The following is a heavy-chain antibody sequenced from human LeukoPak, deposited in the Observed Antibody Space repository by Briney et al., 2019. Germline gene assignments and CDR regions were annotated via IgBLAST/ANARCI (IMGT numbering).Heavy chain of an antibody. J-gene: IGHJ4*02. V-gene: IGHV3-48*04. D-gene: IGHD1-1*01. Sequence: GGSLRLSCAASGFTFSSYSMNWVRQAPGKGLEWVSYISSSSSTIYYADSVKGRFTISRDNAKNSLYLQMNSLRAEDTAVYYCARITTGTDFDYWGQGTLVTVSS. CDR3: ARITTGTDFDY. CDR1: GFTFSSYS. CDR2: ISSSSSTI.